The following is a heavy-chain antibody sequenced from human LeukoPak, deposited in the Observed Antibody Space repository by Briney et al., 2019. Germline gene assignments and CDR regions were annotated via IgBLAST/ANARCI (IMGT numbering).Heavy chain of an antibody. CDR3: ARVRVRFVATIRSHYFDY. CDR1: GGSFSGYY. Sequence: SETLSLTCAVYGGSFSGYYWSWIRQPPGKGLEWIGEINHSGSTNYNPSLKSRVTISVDTSKNQFSLKLSSVTAADTAVYYCARVRVRFVATIRSHYFDYWGRGTLVTISS. CDR2: INHSGST. J-gene: IGHJ4*02. D-gene: IGHD5-12*01. V-gene: IGHV4-34*01.